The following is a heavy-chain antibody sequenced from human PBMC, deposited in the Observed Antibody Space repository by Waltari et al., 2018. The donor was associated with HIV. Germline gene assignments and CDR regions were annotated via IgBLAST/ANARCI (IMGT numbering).Heavy chain of an antibody. CDR2: VNHVGRT. D-gene: IGHD6-19*01. V-gene: IGHV4-34*01. CDR3: ARDSAPGLAVDDDDGEFFYYGLDV. J-gene: IGHJ6*01. Sequence: QVHLEQWGTGLLRPSETLSLTCAVYGGSFSGYYWSWIRPYPGRGLEWIGEVNHVGRTNYSPSLKGRVTVSVDTSKNQFSLTMRSVTAADTAVYYCARDSAPGLAVDDDDGEFFYYGLDVWGQGTTVTVSS. CDR1: GGSFSGYY.